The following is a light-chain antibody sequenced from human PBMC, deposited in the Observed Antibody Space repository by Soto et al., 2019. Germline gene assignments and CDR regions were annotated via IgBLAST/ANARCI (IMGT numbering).Light chain of an antibody. V-gene: IGLV6-57*01. J-gene: IGLJ3*02. CDR2: EDN. CDR1: SGSIASNY. CDR3: QSYDSSIWV. Sequence: NFMLTQPHSVSASPGKTVTISCTRSSGSIASNYVQWYQQRPGSSPTTVIYEDNQRPSGVPDRFSGSIDSSSNSASLTISGLKTEDEADYYCQSYDSSIWVFGGGTKLTVL.